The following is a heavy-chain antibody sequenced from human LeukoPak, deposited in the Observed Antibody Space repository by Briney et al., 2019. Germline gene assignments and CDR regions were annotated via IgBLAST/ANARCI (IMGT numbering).Heavy chain of an antibody. D-gene: IGHD3-22*01. Sequence: ASVKVSCKASGYIFTNYYLYWVRQAPGQGLEWMGVINPVGGVTTYAQRFQGRVTMTRDTSTSTFDMELSSLKSEDTAVYYCARLWSYYYNSGFFEDYWGQGTLVTVSS. CDR1: GYIFTNYY. CDR2: INPVGGVT. CDR3: ARLWSYYYNSGFFEDY. V-gene: IGHV1-46*01. J-gene: IGHJ4*02.